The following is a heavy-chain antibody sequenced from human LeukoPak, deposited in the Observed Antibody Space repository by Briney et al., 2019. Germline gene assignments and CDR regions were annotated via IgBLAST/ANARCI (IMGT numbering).Heavy chain of an antibody. CDR1: GGSISSSSYY. V-gene: IGHV4-39*01. D-gene: IGHD6-6*01. CDR2: IYYSGST. J-gene: IGHJ5*02. Sequence: SETLSLTCTVSGGSISSSSYYWGWIRQPPGKGLEWIGSIYYSGSTYYNPSLKSRVTISVDTSKNQFSLKLSSVTAADTAVYYCARGFEYSSSSEEVICWFDPWGQGTLVTVSS. CDR3: ARGFEYSSSSEEVICWFDP.